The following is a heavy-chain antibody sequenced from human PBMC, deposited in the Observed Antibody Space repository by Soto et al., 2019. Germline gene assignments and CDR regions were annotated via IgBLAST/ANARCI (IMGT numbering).Heavy chain of an antibody. CDR1: GFTFSSYG. J-gene: IGHJ6*02. V-gene: IGHV3-30*18. CDR2: ISYDGSNK. CDR3: AKDREYYDFWSGYYVDYYYYYGMDV. D-gene: IGHD3-3*01. Sequence: GALRLSCAASGFTFSSYGMHWVRQAPGKGLEWVAVISYDGSNKYYADSVKGRFTISRDNSKNTLYLQMNSLRAEDTAVYYCAKDREYYDFWSGYYVDYYYYYGMDVRGQGTMVPV.